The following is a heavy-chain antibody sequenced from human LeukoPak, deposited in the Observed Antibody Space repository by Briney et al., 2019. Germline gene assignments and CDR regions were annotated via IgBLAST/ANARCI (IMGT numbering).Heavy chain of an antibody. CDR3: ARGTGNFYDSSGYYFLDS. D-gene: IGHD3-22*01. CDR1: GFTLSSYW. Sequence: GGSLRLSCAGSGFTLSSYWMHWVRQAPGKGLVWVSRMNTDVSSTRYADFVKGRFTISRDNAKSTVYLQMNSLRADDPAVYYCARGTGNFYDSSGYYFLDSWGQGTLITVAS. V-gene: IGHV3-74*01. CDR2: MNTDVSST. J-gene: IGHJ5*01.